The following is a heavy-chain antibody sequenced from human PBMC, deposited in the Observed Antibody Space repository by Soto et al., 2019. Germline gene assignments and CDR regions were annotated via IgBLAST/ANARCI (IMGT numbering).Heavy chain of an antibody. V-gene: IGHV1-18*01. D-gene: IGHD3-10*01. CDR1: GYTFTSYG. J-gene: IGHJ6*02. CDR2: ISAYNGNT. CDR3: EXXXXSGSYYTDYYYGMDV. Sequence: ASVKVSCKASGYTFTSYGISWVRQAPGQGLEWMGWISAYNGNTNYAQKLQGRVTMTTDTSTSTAYMELRSLRSDDTAVYYCEXXXXSGSYYTDYYYGMDVWGQGTTVTVSS.